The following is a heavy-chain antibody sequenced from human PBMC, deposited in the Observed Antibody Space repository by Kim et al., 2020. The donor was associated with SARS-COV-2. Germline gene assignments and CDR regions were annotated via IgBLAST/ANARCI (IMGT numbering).Heavy chain of an antibody. V-gene: IGHV1-69*13. CDR3: ARGAVLMVYAIKNAFDI. CDR2: IIPIFGTA. Sequence: SVKVSCKASGGTFSSYAISWVRQAPGQGLEWMGGIIPIFGTANYAQKFQGRVTITADESTSTAYMELSSLRSEDTAVYYCARGAVLMVYAIKNAFDIWGQGTMVTVSS. J-gene: IGHJ3*02. CDR1: GGTFSSYA. D-gene: IGHD2-8*01.